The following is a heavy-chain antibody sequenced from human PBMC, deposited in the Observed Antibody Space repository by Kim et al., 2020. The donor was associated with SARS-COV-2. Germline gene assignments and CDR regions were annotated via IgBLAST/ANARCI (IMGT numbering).Heavy chain of an antibody. CDR2: INPSGGST. V-gene: IGHV1-46*01. J-gene: IGHJ4*02. CDR1: GYTFTSYY. D-gene: IGHD3-3*01. Sequence: ASVKVSCKASGYTFTSYYMHWVRQAPGQGLEWMGIINPSGGSTSYAQKSQGRVTMTRDTSTSTVYMELSSLRSEDTAVYYCARATWSGYLDYWGQGTLVTVSS. CDR3: ARATWSGYLDY.